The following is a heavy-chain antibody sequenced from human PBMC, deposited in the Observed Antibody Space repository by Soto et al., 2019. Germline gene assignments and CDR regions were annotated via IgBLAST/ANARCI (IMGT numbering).Heavy chain of an antibody. CDR1: GYTFTGYY. J-gene: IGHJ6*02. V-gene: IGHV1-2*04. CDR2: INPNSGGT. Sequence: ASVKVSCKASGYTFTGYYTHWVRQAPGQGLEWMGWINPNSGGTNYAQKFQGWVTMTRDTSISTAYMELSRLRSDDTAVYYCARDGAYRSGWYYGMDVWGQGTTVTVSS. D-gene: IGHD6-19*01. CDR3: ARDGAYRSGWYYGMDV.